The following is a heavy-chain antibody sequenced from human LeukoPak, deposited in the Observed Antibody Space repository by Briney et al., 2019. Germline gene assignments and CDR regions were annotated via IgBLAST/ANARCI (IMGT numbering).Heavy chain of an antibody. CDR2: IYYSGST. V-gene: IGHV4-39*01. Sequence: SETLSLTCSGSGGSIYSSSYYWGWIRQPPGKGLEWIGSIYYSGSTYYNPSLKSRVTISVDTSKNQFSLKLSSLTAADTAVYYCARHSYLGGSHAFDIWGQGTMVTVSS. J-gene: IGHJ3*02. CDR1: GGSIYSSSYY. CDR3: ARHSYLGGSHAFDI. D-gene: IGHD4-23*01.